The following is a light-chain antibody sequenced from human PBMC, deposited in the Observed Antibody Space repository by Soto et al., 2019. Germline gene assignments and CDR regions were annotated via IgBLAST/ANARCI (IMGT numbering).Light chain of an antibody. V-gene: IGKV3-15*01. CDR3: PQYNSWRCT. Sequence: IVMTQSPASLSVSPGERATLSCRASQSVRSNLAWYQQKPGQAPRLLIYGASTRATGLPARFSGSGSGTEFTLTISSLQSEDFAVHYCPQYNSWRCTFGQVTKVEIX. CDR2: GAS. J-gene: IGKJ1*01. CDR1: QSVRSN.